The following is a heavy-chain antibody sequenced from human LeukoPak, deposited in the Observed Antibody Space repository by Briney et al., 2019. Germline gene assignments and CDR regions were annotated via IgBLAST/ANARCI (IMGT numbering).Heavy chain of an antibody. J-gene: IGHJ6*03. D-gene: IGHD2-21*01. V-gene: IGHV1-3*01. CDR3: ARGYCGGICYSFAYSSSYMDV. CDR1: GYTFTSYA. CDR2: INAGNGNT. Sequence: ASVKVSCKASGYTFTSYAMHWVRQAPGQRLEWMGWINAGNGNTKYSQKFQGRVTITRDTSASTAYMELSSLRSEDTAVYYCARGYCGGICYSFAYSSSYMDVWGKGTTATVPS.